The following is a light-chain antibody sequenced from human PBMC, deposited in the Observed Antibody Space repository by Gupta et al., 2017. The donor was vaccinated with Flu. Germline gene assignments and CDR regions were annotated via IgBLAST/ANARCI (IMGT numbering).Light chain of an antibody. J-gene: IGKJ2*01. V-gene: IGKV4-1*01. CDR2: WVS. CDR1: QIIIYSSNNKNY. Sequence: SLGERATVTCKSIQIIIYSSNNKNYLTWYQQKPGLPPKLLIYWVSTRASGVPDRFSGRGSVTDFTLTISMLNAEDVTLFYFLLYAGSPYTFGQGTKVEIK. CDR3: LLYAGSPYT.